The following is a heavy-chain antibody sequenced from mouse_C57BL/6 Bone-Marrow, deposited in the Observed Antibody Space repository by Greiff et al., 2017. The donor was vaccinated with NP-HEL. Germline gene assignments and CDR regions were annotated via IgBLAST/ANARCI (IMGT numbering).Heavy chain of an antibody. D-gene: IGHD2-5*01. J-gene: IGHJ3*01. CDR2: ISSGSSYT. CDR1: GFTFSSYG. CDR3: ASDSNYRY. V-gene: IGHV5-6*02. Sequence: DVKLVESGGDLVKPGGSLKLSCAASGFTFSSYGMSWVRQTPDKRLEWVATISSGSSYTYYPYSVKGRFTISRDNAKNTLYLQMSSLKSEDTAMYYCASDSNYRYWGQGTLVTVSA.